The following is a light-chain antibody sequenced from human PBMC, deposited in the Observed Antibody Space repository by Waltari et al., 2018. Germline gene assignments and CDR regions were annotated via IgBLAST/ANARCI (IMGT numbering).Light chain of an antibody. CDR1: RSDVGGFNH. Sequence: QSALSQPASVSGSPGQSITISCPGTRSDVGGFNHVSWYQQLPGKVPKLIIFDVTSRPSGVSSRFSGYKSDNTASLTISGLQADDEAEYFCGSYVSSSTFVFGSGTKVTVL. J-gene: IGLJ1*01. V-gene: IGLV2-14*03. CDR2: DVT. CDR3: GSYVSSSTFV.